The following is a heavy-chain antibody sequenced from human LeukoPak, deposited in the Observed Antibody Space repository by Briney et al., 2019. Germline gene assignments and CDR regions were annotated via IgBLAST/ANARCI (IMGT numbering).Heavy chain of an antibody. CDR2: TYYRSKWYN. D-gene: IGHD6-19*01. CDR3: ARAWYSSGWYHYYGMDV. CDR1: GDSVSSNSAA. V-gene: IGHV6-1*01. Sequence: SQTLSLTFAISGDSVSSNSAAWNWLRQSPSRGLEWLGRTYYRSKWYNDYAVSVKSRITINPDTSKNQFSLQLNSVTPEDTAVYYCARAWYSSGWYHYYGMDVWGQGTTVTVSS. J-gene: IGHJ6*02.